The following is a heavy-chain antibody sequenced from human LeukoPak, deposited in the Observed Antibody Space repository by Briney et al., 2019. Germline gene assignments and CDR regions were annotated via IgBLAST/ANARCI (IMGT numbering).Heavy chain of an antibody. J-gene: IGHJ4*02. V-gene: IGHV3-23*01. CDR1: GFTFSSYA. CDR3: AKDTHYGDYRRASDY. CDR2: ISGSGGST. Sequence: PGGSLRLSCAASGFTFSSYAMSWVRQAPGKGLEWVSAISGSGGSTYYADSVKGRFTISRDNSKNTLYLQMNSLRAEDTAVYYCAKDTHYGDYRRASDYWGQGTLVTVSS. D-gene: IGHD4-17*01.